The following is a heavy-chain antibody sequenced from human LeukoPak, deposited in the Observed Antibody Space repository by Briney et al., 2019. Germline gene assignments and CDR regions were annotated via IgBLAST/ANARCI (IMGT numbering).Heavy chain of an antibody. Sequence: GGSLRLSCAASEFTFSDYYMRWIRQAPGKGLEWVSYISSDGSTIYYADSVKGRFTISRDNAKNSLYLQMNSLRAEDTAVYYCARGDKDFYYGLDVWGQGTTDIVSS. CDR1: EFTFSDYY. D-gene: IGHD2-15*01. V-gene: IGHV3-11*01. CDR2: ISSDGSTI. CDR3: ARGDKDFYYGLDV. J-gene: IGHJ6*02.